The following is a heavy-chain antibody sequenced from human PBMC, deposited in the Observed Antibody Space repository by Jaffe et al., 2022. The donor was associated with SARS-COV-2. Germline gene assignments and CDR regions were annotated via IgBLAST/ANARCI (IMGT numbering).Heavy chain of an antibody. Sequence: QVHLQQSGPGLVKPSQTLSLTCAISGDSVSNNSAAWNWIRQSPSRGLEWLGRTYYRSKWFNDYAVSVKSRITINPDTSRNQFSLQVNSVTPEDTALYYCARGRSSSTPYYYYGMDVWGQGTTVTVSS. CDR2: TYYRSKWFN. V-gene: IGHV6-1*01. D-gene: IGHD6-6*01. J-gene: IGHJ6*02. CDR3: ARGRSSSTPYYYYGMDV. CDR1: GDSVSNNSAA.